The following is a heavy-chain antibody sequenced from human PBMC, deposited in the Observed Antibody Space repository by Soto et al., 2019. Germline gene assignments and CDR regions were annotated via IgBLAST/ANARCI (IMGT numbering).Heavy chain of an antibody. CDR3: ARDQALAPTVWGY. J-gene: IGHJ4*02. CDR1: GADINSGGFT. D-gene: IGHD7-27*01. CDR2: ISHSGST. Sequence: SETLSLTCSVSGADINSGGFTWTWIRQHAGKGLEWLGYISHSGSTDYNPSLKSRLSISGDTSKNHFSLTLTSVTAADAAVYYCARDQALAPTVWGYWGQGIQVTVSS. V-gene: IGHV4-31*03.